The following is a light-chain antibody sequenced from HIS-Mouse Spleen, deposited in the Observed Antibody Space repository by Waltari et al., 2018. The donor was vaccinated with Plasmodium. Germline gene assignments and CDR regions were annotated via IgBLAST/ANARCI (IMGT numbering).Light chain of an antibody. CDR3: QQYDNLPPLFT. V-gene: IGKV1-33*01. CDR2: DAS. Sequence: DIQMTQSPSSLSASVGDRVTITCQASQDISNYLIWYQQKPGKAPKLLIYDASNLETGGPSRFSGSGSGTDFTFTISSLQPEDIATYYCQQYDNLPPLFTFGPGTKVDIK. CDR1: QDISNY. J-gene: IGKJ3*01.